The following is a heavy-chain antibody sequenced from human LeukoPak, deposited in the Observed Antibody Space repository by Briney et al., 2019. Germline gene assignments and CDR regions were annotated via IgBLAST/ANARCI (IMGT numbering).Heavy chain of an antibody. V-gene: IGHV3-23*01. D-gene: IGHD2-21*01. Sequence: GGSLRLSCAASGFTFSSYAMSWARQAPGKGLEWVSAITGSGGSKYYTDSVKGRFTISRDNSKNTLWLQMNSLRAEDPAVYYCAKDGFLLWRGAFDIWGQGTMVTVSS. CDR3: AKDGFLLWRGAFDI. J-gene: IGHJ3*02. CDR2: ITGSGGSK. CDR1: GFTFSSYA.